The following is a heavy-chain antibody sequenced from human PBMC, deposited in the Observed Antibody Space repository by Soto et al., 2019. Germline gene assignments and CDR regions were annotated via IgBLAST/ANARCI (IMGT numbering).Heavy chain of an antibody. Sequence: SVKVSCKASGFTFTSSAMQWVRQARGQRLEWIGWIVVGSGNTNYAQKFQERVTITRDMSTSTAYMELSSLRSEDTAVYYCAAYSRTRGDATDYYYYYYMDVWGKGTTVTVSS. CDR1: GFTFTSSA. J-gene: IGHJ6*03. D-gene: IGHD1-7*01. V-gene: IGHV1-58*02. CDR3: AAYSRTRGDATDYYYYYYMDV. CDR2: IVVGSGNT.